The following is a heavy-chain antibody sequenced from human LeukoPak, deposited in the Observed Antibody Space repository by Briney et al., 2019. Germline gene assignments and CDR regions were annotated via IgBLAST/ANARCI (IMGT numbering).Heavy chain of an antibody. CDR2: IYSSGSF. CDR1: GGSISSYF. Sequence: PSETLSLTCTVSGGSISSYFWTWIRQPAGRGLEWIGHIYSSGSFTYNPSLKSRVTMSIDTSKNQLSLKLNSVTAADTAVYYCARSGGSSSGSLGLWYSDIWGQGTMVTVSS. V-gene: IGHV4-4*07. D-gene: IGHD6-19*01. CDR3: ARSGGSSSGSLGLWYSDI. J-gene: IGHJ3*02.